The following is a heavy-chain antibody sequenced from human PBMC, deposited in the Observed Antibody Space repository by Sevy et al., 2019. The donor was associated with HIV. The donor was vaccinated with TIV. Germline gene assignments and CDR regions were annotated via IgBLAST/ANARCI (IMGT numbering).Heavy chain of an antibody. D-gene: IGHD4-17*01. J-gene: IGHJ4*02. V-gene: IGHV2-5*02. Sequence: SGPTLVKPTQTLTLTCTFSGFSLSTSGVGVGWIRQPPGKALEWLALIYWDDNKRYSPSLRSRLTITKDTSKNQVVLTMTNMDPVDTATYYCAHSLYGDYIGGYFDYWSQGTLVTVSS. CDR1: GFSLSTSGVG. CDR2: IYWDDNK. CDR3: AHSLYGDYIGGYFDY.